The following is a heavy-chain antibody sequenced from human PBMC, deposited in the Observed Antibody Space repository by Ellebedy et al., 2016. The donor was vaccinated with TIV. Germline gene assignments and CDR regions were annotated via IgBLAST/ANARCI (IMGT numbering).Heavy chain of an antibody. D-gene: IGHD2-15*01. Sequence: GGSLRLXXETSGLTFSSRGMSWVRQAPGKGLEWVSCISGSGSSTYYADSVKGRFTISRDNSKNTLYLQMNGLRAEDTAIYYCAKDSPYCSGGSCFFDSWGQGSLVTVSS. CDR3: AKDSPYCSGGSCFFDS. CDR2: ISGSGSST. CDR1: GLTFSSRG. V-gene: IGHV3-23*01. J-gene: IGHJ4*02.